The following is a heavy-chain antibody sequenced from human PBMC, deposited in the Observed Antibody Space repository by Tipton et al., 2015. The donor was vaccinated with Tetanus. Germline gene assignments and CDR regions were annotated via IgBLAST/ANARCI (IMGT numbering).Heavy chain of an antibody. D-gene: IGHD3-22*01. Sequence: TLSLTCTVSGGSVGTGGNYWSWLRQLPGKGLEWIGNIYNGGSTNYNPSLRGRLSISVDTSKNHFSLRLTSMTAADAAVYYCATGEMFSYESSGGNFYYGMDVWGQGTTVTVSS. CDR3: ATGEMFSYESSGGNFYYGMDV. CDR1: GGSVGTGGNY. J-gene: IGHJ6*02. CDR2: IYNGGST. V-gene: IGHV4-31*03.